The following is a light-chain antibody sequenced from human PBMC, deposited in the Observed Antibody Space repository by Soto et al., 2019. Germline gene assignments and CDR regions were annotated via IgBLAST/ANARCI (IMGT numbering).Light chain of an antibody. CDR1: QSIARY. V-gene: IGKV1-39*01. CDR2: TAS. J-gene: IGKJ1*01. CDR3: QQSYSTPRT. Sequence: DIQMTQSPSSLSASVGDRVTITCRASQSIARYLNWFQQKPGKAPNLLIYTASTLQSGVPSRFSGSGSGTDFTLTISSXRPEDFATYYCQQSYSTPRTFGQGTKVDTK.